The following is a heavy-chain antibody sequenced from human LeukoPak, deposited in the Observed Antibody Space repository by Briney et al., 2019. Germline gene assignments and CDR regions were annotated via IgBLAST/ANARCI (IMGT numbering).Heavy chain of an antibody. CDR1: GGSISSSSYY. Sequence: SETLSLTCTVSGGSISSSSYYWGWIRQPPGKGLEWIGSIYYSGSTYYNPSLKSRVTISVDTSKNQFSLKLSSVTAADTAVYYCARRPRIAARKHTFDYWGQGTLVTVSS. J-gene: IGHJ4*02. CDR3: ARRPRIAARKHTFDY. V-gene: IGHV4-39*01. D-gene: IGHD6-6*01. CDR2: IYYSGST.